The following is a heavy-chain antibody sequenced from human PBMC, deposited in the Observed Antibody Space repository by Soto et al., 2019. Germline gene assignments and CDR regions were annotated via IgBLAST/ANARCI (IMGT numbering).Heavy chain of an antibody. J-gene: IGHJ6*02. V-gene: IGHV1-69*12. Sequence: QVQLVQSGAEVKKPGSSVKVSCKASGGTFSNHVISWVRQAPGQGLEWMGGIINIFGTANYAQKFQGRVTITAEESTSTAHMELSSLRSEDTAVYYCARGPYEFWSGYYRPDFHSGMDVWGQGTTVTVSS. CDR1: GGTFSNHV. D-gene: IGHD3-3*01. CDR3: ARGPYEFWSGYYRPDFHSGMDV. CDR2: IINIFGTA.